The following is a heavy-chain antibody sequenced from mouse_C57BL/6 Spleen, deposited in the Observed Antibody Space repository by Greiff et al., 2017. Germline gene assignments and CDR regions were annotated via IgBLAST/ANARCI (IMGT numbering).Heavy chain of an antibody. CDR2: IWTGGGT. Sequence: VKVVESGPGLVAPSQSLSITCTVSGFSFTSYAISWVRQPPGKGLEWLGVIWTGGGTNYNSAIISRLSICNDNSKSQVILQRNSLQADDTARYYGTSVYFEGSMDVWGQGTTVTVSS. V-gene: IGHV2-9-1*01. CDR1: GFSFTSYA. J-gene: IGHJ4*01. CDR3: TSVYFEGSMDV. D-gene: IGHD2-4*01.